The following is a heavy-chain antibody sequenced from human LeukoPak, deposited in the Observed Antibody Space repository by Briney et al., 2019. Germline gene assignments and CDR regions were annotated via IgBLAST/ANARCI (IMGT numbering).Heavy chain of an antibody. CDR3: ARGEGARDGYNYEGPFYFDY. D-gene: IGHD5-24*01. V-gene: IGHV4-30-4*08. J-gene: IGHJ4*02. CDR1: GGSVSSGDYY. Sequence: PSETLSLTCTVSGGSVSSGDYYWSWIRQLPGKGLEWIGYIYYSGSTYYSPSLKSRATISVDTSKSQFSLKLNSMTAADTAVYYCARGEGARDGYNYEGPFYFDYWGQGTLVTVSS. CDR2: IYYSGST.